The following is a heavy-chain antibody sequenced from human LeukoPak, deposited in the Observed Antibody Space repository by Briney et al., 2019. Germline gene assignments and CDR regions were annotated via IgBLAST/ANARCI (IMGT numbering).Heavy chain of an antibody. CDR3: ARRRTSGGIAVARQKYYFDY. Sequence: SETLSLTCAVYGGSFSGYYWSWIRQPPGKGLEWIGEINHSGSTNYNPSLKSRVTISVDTSKNQFPLKLSSVTAADTAVYYCARRRTSGGIAVARQKYYFDYWGQGTLVTVSS. V-gene: IGHV4-34*01. CDR1: GGSFSGYY. J-gene: IGHJ4*02. CDR2: INHSGST. D-gene: IGHD6-19*01.